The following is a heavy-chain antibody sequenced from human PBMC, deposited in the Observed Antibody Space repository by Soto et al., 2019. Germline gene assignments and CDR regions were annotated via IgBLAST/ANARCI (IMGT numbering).Heavy chain of an antibody. CDR3: VHSLDY. V-gene: IGHV2-5*02. J-gene: IGHJ4*02. CDR1: GFSLRTREMG. CDR2: VYWDDDK. Sequence: QITLKESGPPLVKPTQTLTLTCTFSGFSLRTREMGVGWIRQPPGKALEWLALVYWDDDKYYSPSLKSRLTITKDTSNNQVVLTMTNMDPVDTATYYCVHSLDYWGQGTLVTVSS.